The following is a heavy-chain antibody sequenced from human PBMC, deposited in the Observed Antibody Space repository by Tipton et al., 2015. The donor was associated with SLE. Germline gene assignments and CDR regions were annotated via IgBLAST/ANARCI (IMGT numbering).Heavy chain of an antibody. CDR2: IYYTGST. CDR1: GGSISSGGYY. Sequence: TLSLTCTVSGGSISSGGYYWGWVRQPPGKGLEWIGNIYYTGSTYYSPSLESRVTISVDTSKNQFSLNLTSMTAADTGVYYCVRHFSSVASIDYWGQGTLVTVSS. D-gene: IGHD3-10*01. CDR3: VRHFSSVASIDY. V-gene: IGHV4-39*01. J-gene: IGHJ4*02.